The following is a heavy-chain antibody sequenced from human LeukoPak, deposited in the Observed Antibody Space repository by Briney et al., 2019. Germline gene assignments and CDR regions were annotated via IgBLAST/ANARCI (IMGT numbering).Heavy chain of an antibody. J-gene: IGHJ4*02. CDR3: AKAPPYKKYFDY. V-gene: IGHV3-23*01. D-gene: IGHD1-1*01. CDR1: GFTXSNYA. Sequence: SLXLSCAASGFTXSNYAMSWVRQAPGXGLEWVSTISNSGDATYYADSVKGRFTISRDNSKNTLYLQMNSLRAEDTAVYYCAKAPPYKKYFDYWGQGALVTVSS. CDR2: ISNSGDAT.